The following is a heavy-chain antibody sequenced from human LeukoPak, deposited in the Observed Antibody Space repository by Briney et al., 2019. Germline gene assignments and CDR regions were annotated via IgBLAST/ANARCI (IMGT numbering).Heavy chain of an antibody. CDR1: GGSISDYY. J-gene: IGHJ4*02. CDR3: ARSTVVTPPDY. Sequence: SETLSLTCTVSGGSISDYYWSWIRQPPGKGLEWIGYIYSGSINYNPSFKSRVTISVDTSKNQFSLKLSSVTAADTAVYYCARSTVVTPPDYWGQGTLVTVSS. CDR2: IYSGSI. V-gene: IGHV4-59*01. D-gene: IGHD4-23*01.